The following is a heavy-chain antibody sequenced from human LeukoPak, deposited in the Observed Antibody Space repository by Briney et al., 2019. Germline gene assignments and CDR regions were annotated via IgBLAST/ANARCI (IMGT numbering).Heavy chain of an antibody. Sequence: SETLSLTCTVSGGSISSYYWSWIRQPPGKGLEWIGYIYYSGSTNYNPSLKSRVTISVDTSKNQFSLKLSSVTAADTAVYYCARDGPGGSYYLWFDPWGQGTLVTVSS. D-gene: IGHD1-26*01. CDR1: GGSISSYY. CDR3: ARDGPGGSYYLWFDP. J-gene: IGHJ5*02. V-gene: IGHV4-59*01. CDR2: IYYSGST.